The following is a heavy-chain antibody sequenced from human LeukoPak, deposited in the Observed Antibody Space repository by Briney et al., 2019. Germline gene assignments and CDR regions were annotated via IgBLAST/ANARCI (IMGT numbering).Heavy chain of an antibody. Sequence: ASVKVSCKASGYIFTDYAIQWVRQAPGQGLEWMGWIKAGNGKTKYSQKFQGRVTITRDTSASTAYMELSGLRSDDTAVYYCARARWTSTVTTYYLDFWGQGTLVTVSS. CDR2: IKAGNGKT. V-gene: IGHV1-3*01. CDR3: ARARWTSTVTTYYLDF. D-gene: IGHD4-17*01. CDR1: GYIFTDYA. J-gene: IGHJ4*02.